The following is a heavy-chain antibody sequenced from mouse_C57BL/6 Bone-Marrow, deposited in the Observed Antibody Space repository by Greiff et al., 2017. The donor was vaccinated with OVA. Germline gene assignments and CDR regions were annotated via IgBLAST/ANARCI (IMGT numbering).Heavy chain of an antibody. J-gene: IGHJ2*01. CDR3: ARPFITTEKYYVDY. V-gene: IGHV1-18*01. Sequence: VQLQQSGPELVKPGASVKIPCKASGYTFTDYNMDWVKQSHGKSLEWIGDINPNNGGTIYNQKFKGKATLTVDKSSSTAYMELRSLTSEDTAVYYCARPFITTEKYYVDYWGQGTTRTGSS. CDR1: GYTFTDYN. D-gene: IGHD1-1*01. CDR2: INPNNGGT.